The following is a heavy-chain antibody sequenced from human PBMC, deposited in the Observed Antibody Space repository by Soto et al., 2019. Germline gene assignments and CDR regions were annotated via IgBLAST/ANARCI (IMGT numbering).Heavy chain of an antibody. D-gene: IGHD6-13*01. CDR1: GFTVSSYG. J-gene: IGHJ6*02. V-gene: IGHV3-33*01. CDR3: ARDYRSGGDWQQLVLPRFYYYGMDV. Sequence: PGGALRLTCAASGFTVSSYGMHWVRQAPGKGLEWVAVIWYDGSNKYYADSVKGRFTISRDNSKNTLYLQMNSLRAEDTAVYYCARDYRSGGDWQQLVLPRFYYYGMDVWGQGTTVTVYS. CDR2: IWYDGSNK.